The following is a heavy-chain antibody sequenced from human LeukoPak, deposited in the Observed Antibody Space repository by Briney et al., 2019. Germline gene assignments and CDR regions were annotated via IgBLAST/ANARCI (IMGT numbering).Heavy chain of an antibody. J-gene: IGHJ4*02. Sequence: GGSLSPSCAASGLTFTNYWMHWVRQAPGKGLVWVSRIHSDGINTVYADSVKGRFTISRDNAKNMLYLQMHSLRVEDTALYYCATGLVSAYEYWGQGTPVTVSS. CDR1: GLTFTNYW. CDR3: ATGLVSAYEY. CDR2: IHSDGINT. D-gene: IGHD2-21*01. V-gene: IGHV3-74*01.